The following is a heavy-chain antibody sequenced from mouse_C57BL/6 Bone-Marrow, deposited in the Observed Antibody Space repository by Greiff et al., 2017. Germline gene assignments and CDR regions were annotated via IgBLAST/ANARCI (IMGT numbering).Heavy chain of an antibody. CDR3: AGGDYGAMDD. D-gene: IGHD1-1*01. Sequence: EVQLQQSGPELVKPGASVKISCKASGYTFTDYYMNWVKQSHGKSLEWIGDINPNNGGTSYNQKFKGKATLTVDNSSSTAYMELRGLTSEDSAVYYCAGGDYGAMDDWGQGTSVTVSS. CDR1: GYTFTDYY. V-gene: IGHV1-26*01. J-gene: IGHJ4*01. CDR2: INPNNGGT.